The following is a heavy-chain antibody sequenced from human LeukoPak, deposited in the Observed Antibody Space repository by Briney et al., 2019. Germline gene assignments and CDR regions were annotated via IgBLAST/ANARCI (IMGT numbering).Heavy chain of an antibody. J-gene: IGHJ4*02. CDR2: ISHTGST. D-gene: IGHD6-19*01. V-gene: IGHV4-4*02. CDR1: GDSISSSNW. Sequence: SETLSLTCTVSGDSISSSNWWNWVRLPPGKGLDWIGEISHTGSTKYSPSLKDRVTISKDNSKNQFSLKLNSVTAADTATYYCTRSSGRWSLDYWGQGALVTVSS. CDR3: TRSSGRWSLDY.